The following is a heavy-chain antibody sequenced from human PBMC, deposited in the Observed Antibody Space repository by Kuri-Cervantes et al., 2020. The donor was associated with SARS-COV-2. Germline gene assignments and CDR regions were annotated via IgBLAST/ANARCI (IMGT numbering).Heavy chain of an antibody. J-gene: IGHJ4*02. CDR3: ASGPYYDILTGSTPLDY. CDR1: GGTFSSYA. CDR2: IIPIFGTA. D-gene: IGHD3-9*01. Sequence: SVKVSCKASGGTFSSYAISWVRQAPGQGLEWVGGIIPIFGTANYAQKFQGRVTITADESTSTAYMELSSLRSEDTAVYYCASGPYYDILTGSTPLDYWGQGTLVTVSS. V-gene: IGHV1-69*13.